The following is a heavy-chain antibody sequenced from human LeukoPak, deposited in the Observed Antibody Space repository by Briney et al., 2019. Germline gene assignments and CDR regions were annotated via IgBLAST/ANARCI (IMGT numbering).Heavy chain of an antibody. CDR2: IYYSGST. CDR1: GGSISSYY. CDR3: ARERYYYDSSEGFDY. V-gene: IGHV4-59*08. D-gene: IGHD3-22*01. J-gene: IGHJ4*02. Sequence: SETLSLTCTVSGGSISSYYWSWIRQPPGKGLEWIGYIYYSGSTNYNPSLKSRVTISVDTSKNQFSLKLSSVTAADTAVYYCARERYYYDSSEGFDYWGQGNLVTVSS.